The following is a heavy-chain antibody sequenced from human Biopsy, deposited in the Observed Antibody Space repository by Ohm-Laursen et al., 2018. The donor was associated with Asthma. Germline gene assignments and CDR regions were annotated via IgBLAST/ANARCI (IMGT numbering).Heavy chain of an antibody. Sequence: SDTLSLTCTVSPGSINDYYWNWIRQFPGKGLEWIGYVHSTGSTRSNPSLKSRLTISVDTSVDQVSLKLTSVTAADTAVYYCVRATSTWSQSGPHYFDHWGQGTLVTVSS. J-gene: IGHJ4*02. V-gene: IGHV4-59*07. CDR2: VHSTGST. CDR3: VRATSTWSQSGPHYFDH. CDR1: PGSINDYY. D-gene: IGHD6-13*01.